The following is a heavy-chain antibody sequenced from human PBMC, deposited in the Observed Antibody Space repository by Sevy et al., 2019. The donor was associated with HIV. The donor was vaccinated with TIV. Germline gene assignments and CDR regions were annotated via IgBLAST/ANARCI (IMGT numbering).Heavy chain of an antibody. J-gene: IGHJ4*02. CDR2: TCFRSTWYN. D-gene: IGHD3-16*02. CDR3: VKQIVAGGIVY. V-gene: IGHV6-1*01. CDR1: GDSVSSNIAY. Sequence: SQTLSLTCAISGDSVSSNIAYWTWIRQSPSRGLEWLGRTCFRSTWYNDYAPSVKSRITINPDTSKNQFSLHLKSVTPEDTAIYYGVKQIVAGGIVYWGQGTLVTVSS.